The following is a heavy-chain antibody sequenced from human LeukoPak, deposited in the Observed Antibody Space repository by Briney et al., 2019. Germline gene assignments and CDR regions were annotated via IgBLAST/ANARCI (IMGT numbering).Heavy chain of an antibody. CDR3: ARDRYCSGGSCSSVRFDP. D-gene: IGHD2-15*01. Sequence: GGSLRLSCVASGFTFSGFSMSWVRQPPGKGLGWVSVIASGGDITYYADSVKSRFTISRDNSKSTLYLQLNSPRAEDTALYYCARDRYCSGGSCSSVRFDPWGQGTLVTVSS. J-gene: IGHJ5*02. CDR2: IASGGDIT. V-gene: IGHV3-23*01. CDR1: GFTFSGFS.